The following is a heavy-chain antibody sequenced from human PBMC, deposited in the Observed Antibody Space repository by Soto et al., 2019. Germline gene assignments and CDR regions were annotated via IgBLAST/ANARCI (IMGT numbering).Heavy chain of an antibody. D-gene: IGHD3-10*01. CDR1: GGSFSGYY. V-gene: IGHV4-34*01. Sequence: SETLSLTCAVYGGSFSGYYWSWIRQPPGKGLEWIGEINHSGSTNYNPSLKSRVTISVDTSKNQFSLKLSSVTAADTAVYYCARVDDGESPYYFDYWGQGTLVTVSS. CDR3: ARVDDGESPYYFDY. J-gene: IGHJ4*02. CDR2: INHSGST.